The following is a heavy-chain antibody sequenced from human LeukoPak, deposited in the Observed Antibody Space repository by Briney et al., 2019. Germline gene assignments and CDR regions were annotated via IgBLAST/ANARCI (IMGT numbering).Heavy chain of an antibody. J-gene: IGHJ4*02. CDR3: VRGYSGSFLDY. Sequence: GGSLRLSCAASGFTFSSYWMHWVRQAPGKGLVWVSRINSDGSTASYADSVKGRFTISRDNAKNTLSLQMSSLRAEDTAVYYCVRGYSGSFLDYWGQGTLVTVSS. CDR2: INSDGSTA. D-gene: IGHD1-26*01. CDR1: GFTFSSYW. V-gene: IGHV3-74*01.